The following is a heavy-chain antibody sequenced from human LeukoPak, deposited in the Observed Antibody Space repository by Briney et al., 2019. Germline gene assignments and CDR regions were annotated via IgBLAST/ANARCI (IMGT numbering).Heavy chain of an antibody. CDR3: ARGLRYCSSTSCSRNWFDP. D-gene: IGHD2-2*01. V-gene: IGHV4-34*01. CDR1: GGSFSGYY. Sequence: PSETLSLTCAVYGGSFSGYYWSWIRRPPGKGLEWIGEINHSGSTNYNPSLKSRVTISVDTSKNQFSLKLSSVTAADTAVYYCARGLRYCSSTSCSRNWFDPWGQGTLVTVSS. J-gene: IGHJ5*02. CDR2: INHSGST.